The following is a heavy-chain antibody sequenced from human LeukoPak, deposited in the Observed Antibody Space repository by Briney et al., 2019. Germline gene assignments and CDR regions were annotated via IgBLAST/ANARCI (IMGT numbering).Heavy chain of an antibody. CDR2: IKTDGSEK. J-gene: IGHJ5*02. V-gene: IGHV3-7*01. D-gene: IGHD2-8*02. Sequence: GGSLRLFCAASGFIFSSYWMSWVRQAPGKGLEWVANIKTDGSEKYYVDSVKGRFTISRDNANNSLYLQMNSLRAEDTAVYYCLRYCSGGVCPGWFDPWGQGTLVTVSS. CDR3: LRYCSGGVCPGWFDP. CDR1: GFIFSSYW.